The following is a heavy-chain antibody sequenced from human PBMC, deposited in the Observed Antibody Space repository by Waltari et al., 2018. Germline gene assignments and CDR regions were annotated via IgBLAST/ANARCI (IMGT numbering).Heavy chain of an antibody. D-gene: IGHD3-10*01. CDR1: GGSITTSGYY. V-gene: IGHV4-39*02. CDR2: IQPSGT. J-gene: IGHJ5*02. CDR3: AKRSYGVAFDP. Sequence: QLQLPESGPGLVKPSETLFLTCSVSGGSITTSGYYWGWIRQAPGKGLEWIGSIQPSGTYDSSSLKSRGAISADKFQNHFSLRLSSGTAADTAVYYCAKRSYGVAFDPWGQGILVTVSS.